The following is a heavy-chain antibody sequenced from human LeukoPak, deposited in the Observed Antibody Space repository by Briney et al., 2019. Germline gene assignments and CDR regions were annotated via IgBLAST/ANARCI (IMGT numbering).Heavy chain of an antibody. J-gene: IGHJ4*02. CDR2: MNPNSGNT. V-gene: IGHV1-8*02. Sequence: VASVKVSCKASGYTFSNYDINWVRQATGQGLEWMGWMNPNSGNTGYAQKFQGRVTMTRNTSITTAYMELSSLRSEDTAVYYCARGLWFGELFQDYWGQGTLVTVSS. CDR3: ARGLWFGELFQDY. CDR1: GYTFSNYD. D-gene: IGHD3-10*01.